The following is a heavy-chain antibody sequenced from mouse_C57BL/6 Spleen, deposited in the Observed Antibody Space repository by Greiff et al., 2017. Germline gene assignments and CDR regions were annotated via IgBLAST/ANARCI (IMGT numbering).Heavy chain of an antibody. J-gene: IGHJ2*01. V-gene: IGHV3-6*01. D-gene: IGHD2-1*01. CDR3: ARGGVYYALDY. Sequence: EVKLQESGPGLVKPSQSLSLTCSVTGYSITSGYYWNWIRQFPGNKLEWMGYISYDGSNNYNPSLKNRISITRDTSKNQLFLKLNSVTTEDTATYYCARGGVYYALDYWGQGTTLTVSS. CDR1: GYSITSGYY. CDR2: ISYDGSN.